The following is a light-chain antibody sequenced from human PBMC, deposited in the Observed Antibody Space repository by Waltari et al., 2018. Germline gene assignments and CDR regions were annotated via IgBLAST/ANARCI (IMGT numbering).Light chain of an antibody. Sequence: EIVLTQFPATLSLSQGERATLPCGASLSVPSSFLAWYQHKPGQAPSLLIHGTSSRATGIPDRFAGSGSGTDFTRTINSLEPEDSAVYYCQQFGASPLYSFGPGTKLEIK. V-gene: IGKV3-20*01. CDR3: QQFGASPLYS. CDR2: GTS. J-gene: IGKJ2*03. CDR1: LSVPSSF.